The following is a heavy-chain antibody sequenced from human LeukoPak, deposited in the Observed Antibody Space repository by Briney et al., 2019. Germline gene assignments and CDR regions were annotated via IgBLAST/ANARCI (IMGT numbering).Heavy chain of an antibody. CDR2: ISYSGST. CDR3: ARGTRRYFDY. CDR1: GGSISSGGYY. V-gene: IGHV4-39*07. J-gene: IGHJ4*02. Sequence: SETLSLTCAVSGGSISSGGYYWGWIRQPPGKGLELIGSISYSGSTYYNPSLKSRVTISVDSSKNQFSLKLTSVTAADTAAYYCARGTRRYFDYWGQGTLVTVSS. D-gene: IGHD2-2*01.